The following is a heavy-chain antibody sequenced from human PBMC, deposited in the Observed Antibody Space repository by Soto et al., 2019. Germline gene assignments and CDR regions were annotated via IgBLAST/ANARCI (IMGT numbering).Heavy chain of an antibody. D-gene: IGHD2-8*01. CDR1: GFTFYNYA. Sequence: EVQLLESGGGLVRPGGSLRLSCAASGFTFYNYAMNWVRQAPGKGLEWVSTISGGGDGTYYADSVKGRFTISRDNSRNTVYLQMNSLRAEDTAVDYCAKKGLGCLATYCTTGDCHYAFDVWGQGTLVPVSS. CDR2: ISGGGDGT. CDR3: AKKGLGCLATYCTTGDCHYAFDV. J-gene: IGHJ3*01. V-gene: IGHV3-23*01.